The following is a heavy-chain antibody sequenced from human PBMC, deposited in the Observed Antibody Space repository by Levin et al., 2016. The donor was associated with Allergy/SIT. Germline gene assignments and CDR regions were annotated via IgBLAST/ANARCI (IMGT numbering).Heavy chain of an antibody. CDR3: ARAQTNRPQGPAYYDILTGTDY. CDR2: IIPILGIA. CDR1: GGTFSSYA. V-gene: IGHV1-69*04. D-gene: IGHD3-9*01. J-gene: IGHJ4*02. Sequence: SVKVSCKASGGTFSSYAISWVRQAPGQGLEWMGRIIPILGIANYAQKFQGRVTITADKSTSTAYMELSSLRSEDTAVYYCARAQTNRPQGPAYYDILTGTDYWGQGTLVTVSS.